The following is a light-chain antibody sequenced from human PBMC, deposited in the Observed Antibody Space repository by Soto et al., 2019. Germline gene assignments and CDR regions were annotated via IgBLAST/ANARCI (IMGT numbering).Light chain of an antibody. CDR3: QQYNNWPPWT. CDR1: QSVSSN. Sequence: EIGVTQSPATLSVYPWDRATLSCMASQSVSSNLAWYQQKPGQAPRLLIYGASTRATGIPARFSGSGSGTEFTLTISSLQSEDFAVYFCQQYNNWPPWTVGQGTKV. J-gene: IGKJ1*01. CDR2: GAS. V-gene: IGKV3-15*01.